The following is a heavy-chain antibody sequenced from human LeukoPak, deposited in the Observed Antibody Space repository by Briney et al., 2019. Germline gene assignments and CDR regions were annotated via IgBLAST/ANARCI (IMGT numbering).Heavy chain of an antibody. J-gene: IGHJ4*02. CDR1: GFTYYDYA. V-gene: IGHV3-43*02. CDR3: AKGRGTWCFDC. D-gene: IGHD6-13*01. CDR2: ISGDGHST. Sequence: GGSLRLSCAASGFTYYDYAMYWVRQAPGKGLEWISLISGDGHSTYYADSVKGRFTISRDNSKNSLFLQMNSMRTEDTAFYYCAKGRGTWCFDCWGRGPLVTVSS.